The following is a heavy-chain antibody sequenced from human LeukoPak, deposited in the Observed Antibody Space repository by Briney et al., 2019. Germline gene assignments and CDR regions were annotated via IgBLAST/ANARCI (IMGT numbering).Heavy chain of an antibody. Sequence: SETLSLTCTVSGGSISSSSYYWGWIRQPPGRGLEWIGSIYYSGSTYYNPSLKSRVTISVDTSKNQFSLKLSSVTAADTAVYYCARGGIGTGAYWYFDLWGRGTLVTVSS. CDR2: IYYSGST. J-gene: IGHJ2*01. D-gene: IGHD3-10*01. V-gene: IGHV4-39*07. CDR1: GGSISSSSYY. CDR3: ARGGIGTGAYWYFDL.